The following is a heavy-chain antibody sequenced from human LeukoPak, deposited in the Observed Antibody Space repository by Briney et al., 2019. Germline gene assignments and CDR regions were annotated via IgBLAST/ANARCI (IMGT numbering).Heavy chain of an antibody. CDR2: ISSSSSYI. Sequence: PGGSLRLSCAASGFTFSSYSMNWVRQAPGNGLEWVSSISSSSSYIYYADSVKGRFTISRDNAKNSLYLQMNSLRAEDTAVYYCARAGETYYDFWSGPTPPTFDYWGQGTLVTVSS. D-gene: IGHD3-3*01. J-gene: IGHJ4*02. CDR1: GFTFSSYS. CDR3: ARAGETYYDFWSGPTPPTFDY. V-gene: IGHV3-21*01.